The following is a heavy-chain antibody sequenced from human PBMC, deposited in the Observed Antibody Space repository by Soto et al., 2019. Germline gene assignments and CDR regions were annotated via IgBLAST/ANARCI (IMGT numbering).Heavy chain of an antibody. J-gene: IGHJ4*02. CDR3: ARPRYSSSPSYFDY. Sequence: PSETLSLTCTVSGGSISSSSYYWGWIRQPPGKGLEWIGSIYYSGSTYYNPSLKSRVTISVDTSKNQFSLKLSSVTAADTAAYYCARPRYSSSPSYFDYWGQGTLVTVSS. D-gene: IGHD6-6*01. CDR1: GGSISSSSYY. V-gene: IGHV4-39*01. CDR2: IYYSGST.